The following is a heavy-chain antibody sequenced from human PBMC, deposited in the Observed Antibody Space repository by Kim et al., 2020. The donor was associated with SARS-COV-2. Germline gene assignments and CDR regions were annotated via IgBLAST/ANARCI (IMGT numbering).Heavy chain of an antibody. D-gene: IGHD3-10*01. CDR3: AKDMFGVRGVIIPYYYYYGMDV. J-gene: IGHJ6*02. CDR1: GFTFDDYA. Sequence: GGSLRLSCAASGFTFDDYAMHWVRQAPGKGLEWVSLISWDGGSTYYADSVKGRFTISRDNSKNSLYLQMNSLRAEDTALYYCAKDMFGVRGVIIPYYYYYGMDVWGQGTTVTVSS. CDR2: ISWDGGST. V-gene: IGHV3-43D*03.